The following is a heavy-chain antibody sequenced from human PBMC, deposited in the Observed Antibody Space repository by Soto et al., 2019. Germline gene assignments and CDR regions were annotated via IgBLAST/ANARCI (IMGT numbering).Heavy chain of an antibody. D-gene: IGHD6-13*01. CDR1: GFTFSSNW. CDR3: VTVPWTAVAS. CDR2: IKPDGSEQ. Sequence: EVQLVESGGGLVQPGGSLRLSCAASGFTFSSNWMNWVRQAPGKGLEWVATIKPDGSEQDYVESVKGRFTISRDNARNSLYLQMNSLRAEDTAVYYCVTVPWTAVASWGQGTLVTVSS. V-gene: IGHV3-7*01. J-gene: IGHJ5*02.